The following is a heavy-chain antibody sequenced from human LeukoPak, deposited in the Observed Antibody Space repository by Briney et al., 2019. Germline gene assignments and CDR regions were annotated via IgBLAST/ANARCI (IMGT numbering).Heavy chain of an antibody. CDR1: GGSISSYY. CDR3: ARFRNSPFAFDI. V-gene: IGHV4-59*01. J-gene: IGHJ3*02. CDR2: IYYSGST. Sequence: SETPSLTCTVSGGSISSYYWSWIRQPPGKGLEWIGYIYYSGSTNYNPSLKSRVTISVDTSKNQFSLKLSSVTAADTAVYYCARFRNSPFAFDIWGQGTMVTVSS. D-gene: IGHD1-14*01.